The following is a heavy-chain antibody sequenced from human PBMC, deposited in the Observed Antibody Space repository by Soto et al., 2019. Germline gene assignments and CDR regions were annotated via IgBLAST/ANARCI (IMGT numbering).Heavy chain of an antibody. CDR1: GYTFTSYG. J-gene: IGHJ6*02. D-gene: IGHD3-16*01. Sequence: QVQLVQSGAEVKKPGASVKVSCKAPGYTFTSYGISWVRQAPGQGLEWMGWINGYNGNTNHAQKLQGRVTMSTDTFTSTAYMELRSLSSDDSAVYYCARMGDVPYYYYGMDVWGQGTTVTVSS. CDR3: ARMGDVPYYYYGMDV. CDR2: INGYNGNT. V-gene: IGHV1-18*01.